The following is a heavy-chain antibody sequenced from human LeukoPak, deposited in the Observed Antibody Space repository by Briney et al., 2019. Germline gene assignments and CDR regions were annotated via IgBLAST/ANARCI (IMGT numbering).Heavy chain of an antibody. CDR1: GGTFSSYA. V-gene: IGHV1-69*05. Sequence: SVKVSCKASGGTFSSYAISWVQQAPGQGLEWVGGISPIFGTANYAQKFQGRVTITTDESTSTAYMELSSLRSEDTAVYYCARLRSMVRGSHPLDYWGQGTLVTVSS. J-gene: IGHJ4*02. D-gene: IGHD3-10*01. CDR3: ARLRSMVRGSHPLDY. CDR2: ISPIFGTA.